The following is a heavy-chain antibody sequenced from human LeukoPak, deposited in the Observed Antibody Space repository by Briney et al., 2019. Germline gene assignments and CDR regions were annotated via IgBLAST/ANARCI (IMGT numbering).Heavy chain of an antibody. V-gene: IGHV3-74*01. J-gene: IGHJ6*02. D-gene: IGHD3-16*02. CDR2: INSDGSWT. CDR1: GNYW. Sequence: PGGSLRLSCAASGNYWMHWVRQAPGKGLVWVSHINSDGSWTSYADSVKGRFTISKDNAKNTVYLQMNSLRAEDTAVYYCAKIMITFGGVIVGFYYYYGMDVWGQGTTVTVSS. CDR3: AKIMITFGGVIVGFYYYYGMDV.